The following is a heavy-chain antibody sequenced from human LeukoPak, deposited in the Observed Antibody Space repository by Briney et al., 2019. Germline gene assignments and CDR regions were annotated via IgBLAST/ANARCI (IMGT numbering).Heavy chain of an antibody. CDR3: ARYYYDSSGYYYYYYGMDV. CDR1: GGSISSYY. V-gene: IGHV4-59*01. Sequence: PSETLPLTCTVSGGSISSYYWSWSRQPPGKGLGWVGYIYYSGSTNYNPSLKSRVTISVDTSKNQFSLKLSSVTAADTAVYYCARYYYDSSGYYYYYYGMDVWGQGTTVTVSS. D-gene: IGHD3-22*01. CDR2: IYYSGST. J-gene: IGHJ6*02.